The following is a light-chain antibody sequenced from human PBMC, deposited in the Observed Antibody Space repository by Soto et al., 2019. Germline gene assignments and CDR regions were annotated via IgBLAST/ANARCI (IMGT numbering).Light chain of an antibody. CDR2: EVS. V-gene: IGLV2-14*01. CDR1: SSDVGGYNY. Sequence: QSVLTQPASVSGSPGQSITISCTGTSSDVGGYNYVSWYQHHPGKAPKLILYEVSNRPSGVSNRFSGSKSGNTASLTLSGLQAEDEADYYCAAYTTSSTAVFGSGTKVTVL. CDR3: AAYTTSSTAV. J-gene: IGLJ1*01.